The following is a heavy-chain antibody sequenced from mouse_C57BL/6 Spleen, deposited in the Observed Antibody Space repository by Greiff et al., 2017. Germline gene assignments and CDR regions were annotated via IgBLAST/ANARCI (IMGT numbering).Heavy chain of an antibody. CDR3: ASSGDDGFAY. CDR1: GYTFTDYY. V-gene: IGHV1-76*01. J-gene: IGHJ3*01. Sequence: VKLQESGAELVRPGASVKLSCKASGYTFTDYYINWVKQRPGQGLEWIARIYPGSGNTYYNEKFKGKATLTAEKSSSTAYMQLSSLTSEDSAVYFCASSGDDGFAYWGQGTLVTVSA. CDR2: IYPGSGNT. D-gene: IGHD3-1*01.